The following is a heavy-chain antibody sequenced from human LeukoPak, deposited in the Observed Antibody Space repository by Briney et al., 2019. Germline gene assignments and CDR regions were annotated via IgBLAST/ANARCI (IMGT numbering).Heavy chain of an antibody. D-gene: IGHD2-15*01. Sequence: GGSLRLSCAASGFIFSSYSMNWVRQAPGKGLEWVSYISSSSSTIYYADSVKGRFTISRDNAKNSLYLQINSLRDEDTAVYYCARVYCSGGSCYDYWGQGTLVTVSS. CDR2: ISSSSSTI. CDR3: ARVYCSGGSCYDY. J-gene: IGHJ4*02. CDR1: GFIFSSYS. V-gene: IGHV3-48*02.